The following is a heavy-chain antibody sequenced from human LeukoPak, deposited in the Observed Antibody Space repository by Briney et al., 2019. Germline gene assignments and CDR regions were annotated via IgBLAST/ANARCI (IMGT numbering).Heavy chain of an antibody. J-gene: IGHJ4*02. CDR2: INTNTGNP. CDR1: GYSFDRFG. D-gene: IGHD6-13*01. V-gene: IGHV7-4-1*02. CDR3: ARAAGTLDY. Sequence: ASVKVSCKASGYSFDRFGMNWVRQAPGQGLEWMGWINTNTGNPTYAQGFTGRFVFSLDTSVSTAYLQISSLKAEDTAVYYCARAAGTLDYWGQGTLVTVSS.